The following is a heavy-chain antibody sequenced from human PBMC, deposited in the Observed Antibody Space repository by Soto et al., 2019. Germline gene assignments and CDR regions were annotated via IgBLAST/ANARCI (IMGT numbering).Heavy chain of an antibody. Sequence: SQTLSLTCAISGDSVSSNSAAWNWIRQSPSRGLEWLGRTYYRSKWYNDYAVSVKSRITINPDTSKNQFSLQLNSVTPEDTAVYYCARFLIVVVPAASYYGMDVWGQGTTVTVSS. CDR3: ARFLIVVVPAASYYGMDV. CDR2: TYYRSKWYN. D-gene: IGHD2-2*01. CDR1: GDSVSSNSAA. V-gene: IGHV6-1*01. J-gene: IGHJ6*02.